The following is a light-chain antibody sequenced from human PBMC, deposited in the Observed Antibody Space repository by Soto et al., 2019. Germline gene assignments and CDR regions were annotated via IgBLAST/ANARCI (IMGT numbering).Light chain of an antibody. V-gene: IGLV2-18*01. CDR2: EAS. J-gene: IGLJ1*01. Sequence: QSALTQPPSLSGSPGPSVTISCTGTITDFVSYNRVSWYQQPPGTAPKLIIYEASNRPSGVPDRFSGSKSGNTASLTISGLQAADEADYYCSLYTSENTYVFGTGTKVTVL. CDR3: SLYTSENTYV. CDR1: ITDFVSYNR.